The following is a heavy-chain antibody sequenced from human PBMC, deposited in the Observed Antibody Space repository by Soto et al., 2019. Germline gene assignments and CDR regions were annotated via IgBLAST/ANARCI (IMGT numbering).Heavy chain of an antibody. CDR2: IYYSGST. CDR1: GGSISSSSYY. D-gene: IGHD4-4*01. CDR3: ARTTYSNYFPPRSGYYYYYMDV. J-gene: IGHJ6*03. V-gene: IGHV4-39*01. Sequence: SETLSLTCTVSGGSISSSSYYWGWIRQPPGKGLEWIGSIYYSGSTYYNPSLKGRVTISVDTSKNQFSLKLSSVTAADTAVYYCARTTYSNYFPPRSGYYYYYMDVWGKGTTVTVSS.